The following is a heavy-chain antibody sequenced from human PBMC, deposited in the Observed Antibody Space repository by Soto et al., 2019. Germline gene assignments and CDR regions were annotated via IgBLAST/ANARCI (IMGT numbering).Heavy chain of an antibody. CDR3: AAETYYYDSSGYYYYYGMDV. CDR1: GGTFSSYT. J-gene: IGHJ6*02. CDR2: IIPILGIA. Sequence: GASVKVSCKASGGTFSSYTISWVRQAPGQGLEWMGRIIPILGIANYAQKFQGRVTITADKSTSTAYMELSSLRSEDTAVYYCAAETYYYDSSGYYYYYGMDVWGQGTTVTVSS. D-gene: IGHD3-22*01. V-gene: IGHV1-69*02.